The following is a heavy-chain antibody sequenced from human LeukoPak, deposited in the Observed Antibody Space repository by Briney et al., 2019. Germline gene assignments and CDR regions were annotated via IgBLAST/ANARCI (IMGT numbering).Heavy chain of an antibody. CDR3: AKHAGSGWYSDLNY. D-gene: IGHD6-19*01. J-gene: IGHJ4*02. CDR1: GFPFSSYV. CDR2: IRGSGGGT. Sequence: GSLSLSCTASGFPFSSYVMSWVRQAPGKGLEWVSGIRGSGGGTFYTDSVKGRFTVSRDNSKNTLYLQMNSLRAEDTALYYCAKHAGSGWYSDLNYWGQGTLVTVSS. V-gene: IGHV3-23*01.